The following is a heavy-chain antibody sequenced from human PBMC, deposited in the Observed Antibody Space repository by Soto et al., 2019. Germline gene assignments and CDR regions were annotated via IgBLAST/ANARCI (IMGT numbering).Heavy chain of an antibody. CDR3: ARAPTFYGGKSGDAFDI. V-gene: IGHV4-34*01. D-gene: IGHD4-17*01. CDR2: INHSGST. J-gene: IGHJ3*02. Sequence: PSETLSLTCAVYGGSFSGYYWSWIRQPPGEGLEWIGEINHSGSTNYNPSLKSRVTISVDTSKNQFSLKLSSVTAADTAVYYCARAPTFYGGKSGDAFDIWGQGTMVTVSS. CDR1: GGSFSGYY.